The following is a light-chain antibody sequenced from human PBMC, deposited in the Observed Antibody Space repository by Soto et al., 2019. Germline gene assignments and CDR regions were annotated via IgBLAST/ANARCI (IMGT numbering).Light chain of an antibody. J-gene: IGLJ3*02. V-gene: IGLV2-23*02. CDR2: ELS. CDR1: SSDVGSYNL. CDR3: CSYAGSSALGV. Sequence: QSALTQPASVFGAPGQSITISCTGTSSDVGSYNLVSWYQQHPGKAPKLIIYELSKRPSGVSNRFYGSKSGNTASLTISGLQAEDEAYYFCCSYAGSSALGVFGGGTKVTVL.